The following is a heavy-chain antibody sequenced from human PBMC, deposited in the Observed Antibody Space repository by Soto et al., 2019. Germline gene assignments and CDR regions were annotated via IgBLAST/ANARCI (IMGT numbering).Heavy chain of an antibody. J-gene: IGHJ4*01. CDR2: IIPIFGTA. CDR3: ARTVGRHKYCSGGSCYQPFDY. D-gene: IGHD2-15*01. Sequence: AASVKVSCKASGGTFSSYAISWVRQAPGQGLGWMGGIIPIFGTANYAQKFQGRVTITADESTSTAYMELSCLRSEDTAVYYCARTVGRHKYCSGGSCYQPFDYWG. CDR1: GGTFSSYA. V-gene: IGHV1-69*13.